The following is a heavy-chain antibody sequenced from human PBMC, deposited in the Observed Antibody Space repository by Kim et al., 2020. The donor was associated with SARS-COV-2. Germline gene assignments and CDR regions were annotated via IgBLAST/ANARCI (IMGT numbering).Heavy chain of an antibody. CDR3: ARKKWEFPSPYFDY. D-gene: IGHD1-26*01. CDR2: IYYSGST. J-gene: IGHJ4*02. CDR1: GGSISSYY. Sequence: SETLSLTCTVSGGSISSYYWSWIRQPPGKGLEWIGYIYYSGSTNYNPSLKSRVTISVDTSKNQFSLKLSSVTAADTSVYYCARKKWEFPSPYFDYWGQGTLVTVSS. V-gene: IGHV4-59*08.